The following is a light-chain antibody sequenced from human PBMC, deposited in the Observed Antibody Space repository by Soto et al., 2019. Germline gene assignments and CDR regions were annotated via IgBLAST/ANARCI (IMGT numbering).Light chain of an antibody. V-gene: IGKV1-39*01. CDR3: QQSLGIPYT. CDR2: AAS. CDR1: QTISTY. J-gene: IGKJ2*01. Sequence: DIQMTQSPSALSASVGDRVTITCRASQTISTYLNWYQQKPGKAPKLLIYAASTLQIGVPSRFSGSGSGTDFTLTISNLQPEDFATYYCQQSLGIPYTFGQGTRLEIK.